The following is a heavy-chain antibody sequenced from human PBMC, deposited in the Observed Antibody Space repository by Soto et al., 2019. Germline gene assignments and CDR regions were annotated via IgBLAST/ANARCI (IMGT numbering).Heavy chain of an antibody. CDR1: GVALTYGGYS. CDR3: ATGGHYGSFDF. Sequence: PSETLSLTCSVSGVALTYGGYSWSWIRQSPEKGLEWLGYIGQLATTYYNPSFKSRISLSIDRTRNQFTLSLSSLTAADNAVYYCATGGHYGSFDFWGQGIQVTVSS. J-gene: IGHJ4*02. V-gene: IGHV4-30-2*06. CDR2: IGQLATT. D-gene: IGHD3-22*01.